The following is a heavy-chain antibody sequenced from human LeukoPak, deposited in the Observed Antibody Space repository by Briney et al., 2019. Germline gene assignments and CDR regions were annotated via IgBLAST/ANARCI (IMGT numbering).Heavy chain of an antibody. CDR3: ARVAAAGTDPNYYYYYGMDV. CDR2: IYYSGST. Sequence: PSETLSLTCTVSGGSISSSSYYWGWIRQPPGKGLEWIGSIYYSGSTNYNPSLKSRVTISVDTSKNQFSLKLSSVTAADTAVYYCARVAAAGTDPNYYYYYGMDVWGQGTTVTVSS. CDR1: GGSISSSSYY. V-gene: IGHV4-39*07. J-gene: IGHJ6*02. D-gene: IGHD6-13*01.